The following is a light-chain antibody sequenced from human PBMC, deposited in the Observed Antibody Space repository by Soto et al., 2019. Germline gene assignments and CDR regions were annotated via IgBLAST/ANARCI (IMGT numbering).Light chain of an antibody. Sequence: DIVMTQSPATLSVSPGERATLSCRASQSVIINLARYQQTPGQATMLLIYGSSTRATGIPDRCSGSCSGTDFTLTSDILDHEDFAVYYCQHSLKPTTFGQGTKVDI. CDR2: GSS. CDR1: QSVIIN. V-gene: IGKV3D-15*01. CDR3: QHSLKPTT. J-gene: IGKJ1*01.